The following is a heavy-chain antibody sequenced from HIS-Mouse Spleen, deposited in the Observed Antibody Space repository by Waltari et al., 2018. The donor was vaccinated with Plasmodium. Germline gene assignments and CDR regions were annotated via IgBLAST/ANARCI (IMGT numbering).Heavy chain of an antibody. CDR2: IGTGGDT. CDR3: ARGRWNHAFDI. V-gene: IGHV3-13*01. J-gene: IGHJ3*02. D-gene: IGHD1-1*01. Sequence: EVQLVESGGGLVQPGGSLRLSCAASGFPFSSYDMPWVRQATGKGLEWVSAIGTGGDTYYPGSVKGRFTISRENAKNSLYLQMNSLRAGDTAVYYCARGRWNHAFDIWGQGTMVTVSS. CDR1: GFPFSSYD.